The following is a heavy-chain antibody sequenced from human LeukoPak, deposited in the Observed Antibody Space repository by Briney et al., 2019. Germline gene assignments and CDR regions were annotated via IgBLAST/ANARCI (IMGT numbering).Heavy chain of an antibody. CDR2: INSNGGST. J-gene: IGHJ4*02. CDR3: AXXATVTXESAFGY. V-gene: IGHV3-64*01. Sequence: XAXXGFTFXSYWMHWVRQTPGKGLEYVSGINSNGGSTHYANSVKGRFTISRDNSKHTLYLQMGSLRTEDMAVYYCAXXATVTXESAFGYWGQGTLVTVSS. CDR1: GFTFXSYW. D-gene: IGHD4-17*01.